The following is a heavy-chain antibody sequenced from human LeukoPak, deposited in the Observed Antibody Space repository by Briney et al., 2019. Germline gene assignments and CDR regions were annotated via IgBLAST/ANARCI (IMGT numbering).Heavy chain of an antibody. V-gene: IGHV3-23*01. CDR2: ISDSVGGT. CDR3: AKGGSSGWYHLDF. D-gene: IGHD6-19*01. CDR1: GFTFSSYA. Sequence: GGSLRLSCAASGFTFSSYAMSWVRQAPGKGLDWVSLISDSVGGTYYADSVKGRFTISRDNSKNTLYLQMNSLRAEDTAVYYCAKGGSSGWYHLDFWGQGTLVTVSS. J-gene: IGHJ4*02.